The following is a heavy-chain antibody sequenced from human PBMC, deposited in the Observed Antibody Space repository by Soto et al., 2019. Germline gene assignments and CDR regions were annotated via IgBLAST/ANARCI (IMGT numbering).Heavy chain of an antibody. CDR3: ARAAFAFKVCSPFEY. D-gene: IGHD3-3*02. Sequence: VSCKASGGTFNNYTINWVGQAPRQGLEWMGGVIPICGTRNYAQKFQVRVTITADISTSTIYMELGSLRSEDTAVYYCARAAFAFKVCSPFEYWGEGTVVIVSS. CDR2: VIPICGTR. J-gene: IGHJ4*02. CDR1: GGTFNNYT. V-gene: IGHV1-69*06.